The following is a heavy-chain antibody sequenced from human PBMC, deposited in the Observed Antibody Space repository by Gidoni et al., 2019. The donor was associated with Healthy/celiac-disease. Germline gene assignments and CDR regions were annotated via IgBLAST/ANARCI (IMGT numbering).Heavy chain of an antibody. CDR2: IFSNDEK. D-gene: IGHD1-26*01. Sequence: QVTLKEAGPVLVKPTETHTRTCTVSGFSLSNARMGVSWLRQPPGKALEWLAHIFSNDEKSYSTSLKSRLTISKDTSTGQVVLTMTNMDPVDTATYYCARIRGNDSYGMDVWGQGTTVTVSS. CDR3: ARIRGNDSYGMDV. J-gene: IGHJ6*02. V-gene: IGHV2-26*01. CDR1: GFSLSNARMG.